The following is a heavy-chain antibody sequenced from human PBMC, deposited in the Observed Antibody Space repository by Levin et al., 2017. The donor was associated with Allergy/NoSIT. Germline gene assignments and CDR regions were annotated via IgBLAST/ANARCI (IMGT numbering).Heavy chain of an antibody. Sequence: NSSETLSLTCTVSGGSISSGGYYWSWIRQHPGKGLEWIGYIYYSGSTYYNPSLKSRVTISVDTSKNQFSLKLSSVTAADTAVYYCAVRGDYYDSSGPSFDYWGQGTLVTVSS. CDR2: IYYSGST. CDR1: GGSISSGGYY. J-gene: IGHJ4*02. CDR3: AVRGDYYDSSGPSFDY. V-gene: IGHV4-31*03. D-gene: IGHD3-22*01.